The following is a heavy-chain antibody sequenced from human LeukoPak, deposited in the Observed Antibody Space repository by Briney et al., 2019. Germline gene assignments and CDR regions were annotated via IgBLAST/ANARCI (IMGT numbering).Heavy chain of an antibody. V-gene: IGHV1-18*01. D-gene: IGHD1/OR15-1a*01. Sequence: ASVKVSCTASGYTFTSYGISWVRQAPGQGLEWMGWISAYNGNTNYAQKLQGRVTMTTDTSTSTVYMELRSLRSDDTAVYYCARVYGWNNFDYWGQGTLVTVSS. CDR3: ARVYGWNNFDY. CDR1: GYTFTSYG. CDR2: ISAYNGNT. J-gene: IGHJ4*02.